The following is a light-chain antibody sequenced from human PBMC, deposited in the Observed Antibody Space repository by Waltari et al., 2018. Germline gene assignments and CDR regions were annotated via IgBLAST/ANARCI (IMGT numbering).Light chain of an antibody. J-gene: IGLJ2*01. CDR2: QDT. Sequence: SYELTQTPSVSVSPGQTASITCSGHNLGDQYVCWYQQNPGQSPVLVIYQDTKRPPGIPERFSGSNSGNTATLTISGTQAMDEADYYCQAWDTTVVFGGGTKLTVL. CDR3: QAWDTTVV. CDR1: NLGDQY. V-gene: IGLV3-1*01.